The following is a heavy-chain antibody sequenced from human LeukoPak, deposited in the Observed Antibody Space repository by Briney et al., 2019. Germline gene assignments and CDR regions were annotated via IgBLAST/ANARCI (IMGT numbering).Heavy chain of an antibody. J-gene: IGHJ4*02. D-gene: IGHD2-2*01. Sequence: SETLSLTCTVSGGSISSHYYWIWIRQPPGKGLEWIGSIYYSGSTYYNPSLKSRVTISVDTSKNQFSLKLSSLTASETAVYYCARRKGIMPEYYFDYWGQGTVVTVSS. CDR1: GGSISSHYY. CDR2: IYYSGST. CDR3: ARRKGIMPEYYFDY. V-gene: IGHV4-39*01.